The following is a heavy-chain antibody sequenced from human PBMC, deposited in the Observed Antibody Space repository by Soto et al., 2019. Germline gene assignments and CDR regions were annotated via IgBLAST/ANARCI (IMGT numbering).Heavy chain of an antibody. Sequence: EVQLVESGGGLVQPGGSLRLSCAASGFTFSGYWMSWVRQAPGKGLEWVANIKQDGSEQFYVDSVKGRFTNSRDNAKNSLYLQMNCLRAEDTAVYYCAREAVWGQGTTVTVSS. CDR3: AREAV. CDR1: GFTFSGYW. CDR2: IKQDGSEQ. J-gene: IGHJ6*02. V-gene: IGHV3-7*05.